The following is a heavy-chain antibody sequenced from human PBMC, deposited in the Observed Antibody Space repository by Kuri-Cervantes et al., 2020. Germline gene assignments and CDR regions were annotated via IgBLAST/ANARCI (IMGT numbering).Heavy chain of an antibody. CDR2: INQSGTT. J-gene: IGHJ4*02. CDR3: ARGRRTTGGGDY. V-gene: IGHV4-34*01. CDR1: GGSFSGYY. D-gene: IGHD2/OR15-2a*01. Sequence: SETLSLTCAVYGGSFSGYYWSWIRQPPGKGLEWIGKINQSGTTNYNPSLKSRVAISIDTSKNQFSLKLSSVTAADTAVYYCARGRRTTGGGDYWGQGTLVTVSS.